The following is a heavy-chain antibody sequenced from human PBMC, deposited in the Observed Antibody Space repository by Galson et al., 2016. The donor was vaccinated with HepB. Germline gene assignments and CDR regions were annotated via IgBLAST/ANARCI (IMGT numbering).Heavy chain of an antibody. J-gene: IGHJ3*02. CDR3: AREPRVNGEDSFDI. CDR1: GYTFAGYY. CDR2: INPIGGAT. D-gene: IGHD3-10*01. V-gene: IGHV1-2*02. Sequence: SVKVSCKASGYTFAGYYMHWVRQAPGQGLEWMGWINPIGGATNSVQKFQGRVTLTRDTSISTAYMELSRLRSDDTAVYYCAREPRVNGEDSFDIWGQGTMATVSS.